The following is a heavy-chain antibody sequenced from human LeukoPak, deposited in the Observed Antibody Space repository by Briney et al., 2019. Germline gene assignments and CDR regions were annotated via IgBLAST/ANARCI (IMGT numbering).Heavy chain of an antibody. J-gene: IGHJ4*02. CDR2: INPNSGGT. CDR3: ARADFFIVGATSPNNIPPGFDY. CDR1: GYTFTGYY. Sequence: ASVKVSCKASGYTFTGYYMHWVRQAPGQGLEWMGWINPNSGGTNYAQKFQGRVTMTRDTSTSTVYMELSSLRSEDTAVYYCARADFFIVGATSPNNIPPGFDYWGQGTLVTVSS. V-gene: IGHV1-2*02. D-gene: IGHD1-26*01.